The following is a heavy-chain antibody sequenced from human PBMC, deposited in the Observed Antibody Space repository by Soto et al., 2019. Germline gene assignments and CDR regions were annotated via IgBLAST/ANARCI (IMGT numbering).Heavy chain of an antibody. D-gene: IGHD7-27*01. CDR1: GGSISSSSYY. J-gene: IGHJ5*02. Sequence: ASETLSLTCTVSGGSISSSSYYWGWIRQPPGKGLEWIGSIYYSGSTYYNPSLKSRVTISVDTSKNQFSLKLSSVTAADTAVYYCARQITGGNWFDPWGQGTLVTVSS. V-gene: IGHV4-39*01. CDR2: IYYSGST. CDR3: ARQITGGNWFDP.